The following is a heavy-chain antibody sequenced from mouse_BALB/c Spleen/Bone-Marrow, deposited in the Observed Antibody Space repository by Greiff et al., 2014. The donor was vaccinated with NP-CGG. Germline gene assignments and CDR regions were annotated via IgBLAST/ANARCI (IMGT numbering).Heavy chain of an antibody. CDR1: GYTFTSYW. CDR2: IYPGDGDT. J-gene: IGHJ3*01. V-gene: IGHV1-87*01. Sequence: QVQLKESGAELARPGASVKLSCKASGYTFTSYWMQWVKQRPGQGLEWIGAIYPGDGDTRYTQKFKGKATLTADKSSSTAYMQLSSLASEDSAVYYRARTWEFAYWGQGTLATVSA. CDR3: ARTWEFAY. D-gene: IGHD4-1*01.